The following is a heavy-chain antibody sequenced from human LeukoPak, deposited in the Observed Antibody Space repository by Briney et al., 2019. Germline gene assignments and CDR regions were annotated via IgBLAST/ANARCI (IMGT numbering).Heavy chain of an antibody. CDR1: GFTFSSYE. V-gene: IGHV3-48*03. CDR3: AIPGARGYYDSSGPPGY. J-gene: IGHJ4*02. Sequence: GGSLRLSCAASGFTFSSYEMNWVRQAPGKGLEWVSYISSSGSTIYYADSVKGRFTISRDNAKNSLHLQMNSLRAEDTAVYYCAIPGARGYYDSSGPPGYWGQGTLVTASS. D-gene: IGHD3-22*01. CDR2: ISSSGSTI.